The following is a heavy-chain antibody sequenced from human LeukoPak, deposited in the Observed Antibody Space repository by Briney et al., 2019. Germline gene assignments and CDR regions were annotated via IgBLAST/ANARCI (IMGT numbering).Heavy chain of an antibody. CDR2: INHGEST. Sequence: SETLSLTCAVSGGSFSGYYWYWIRQPPGKGLEWIGEINHGESTNYNPSLKSRATLSVDTSKDQFSLKLTSVTAADTAVYYCARGRTYYYDTSGYYPSIYYGMDVWGQGTTVIVSS. CDR1: GGSFSGYY. J-gene: IGHJ6*02. V-gene: IGHV4-34*01. D-gene: IGHD3-22*01. CDR3: ARGRTYYYDTSGYYPSIYYGMDV.